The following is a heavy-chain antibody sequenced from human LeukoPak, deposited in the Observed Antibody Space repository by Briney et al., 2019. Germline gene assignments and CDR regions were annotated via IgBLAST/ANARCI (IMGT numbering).Heavy chain of an antibody. J-gene: IGHJ4*02. V-gene: IGHV3-74*01. CDR1: GFTFTSYW. D-gene: IGHD1-7*01. Sequence: PGGYLRLSCATSGFTFTSYWMHWVRQAAGKGLVWVSRINPDGSGPIYADSVKGRFTISRDNAKNTLYLQMHSLRDEDTSVYYRASPTTTLEYWGEGTLVTVSS. CDR2: INPDGSGP. CDR3: ASPTTTLEY.